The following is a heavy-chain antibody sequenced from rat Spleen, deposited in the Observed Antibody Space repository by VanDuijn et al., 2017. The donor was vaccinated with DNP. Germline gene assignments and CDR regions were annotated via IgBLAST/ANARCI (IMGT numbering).Heavy chain of an antibody. V-gene: IGHV5-22*01. J-gene: IGHJ2*01. Sequence: EVQLVESGGGLVQPGSSLKLSCAASGFTLSDYYMAWVRQAPTKGLEWVAYINYDGGSTYSGDSVKGRFTISRDNAKNTLYLQMSSLRSEDMATYYCARHVLPLRVWDLWGQGVMVTVSS. CDR3: ARHVLPLRVWDL. CDR2: INYDGGST. CDR1: GFTLSDYY. D-gene: IGHD1-4*01.